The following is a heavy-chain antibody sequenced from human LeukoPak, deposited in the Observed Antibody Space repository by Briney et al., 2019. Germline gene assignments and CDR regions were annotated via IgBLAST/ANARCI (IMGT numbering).Heavy chain of an antibody. V-gene: IGHV1-2*02. J-gene: IGHJ4*02. CDR2: INPNSGGT. CDR1: GYTFTGYY. D-gene: IGHD4-17*01. Sequence: ASVKVSCKASGYTFTGYYMHWVRQAPGQGLEWMGWINPNSGGTNYAQKFQGRVTMTRDTSISTAYMELSRLRSDDTAVYYCAREEDYGDAPRYWGQGTLVTVSS. CDR3: AREEDYGDAPRY.